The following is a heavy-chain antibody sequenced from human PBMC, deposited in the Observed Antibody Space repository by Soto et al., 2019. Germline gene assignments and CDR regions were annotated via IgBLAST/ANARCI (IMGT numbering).Heavy chain of an antibody. CDR3: AGVVAGDYYYYGMDV. CDR2: ISAYNGNT. D-gene: IGHD6-19*01. CDR1: GYTFTSYG. J-gene: IGHJ6*02. Sequence: ASVKVSCKASGYTFTSYGISWVRQAPGQGLEWMGWISAYNGNTNYAQKLQGRVTMTTDTSTSTAYMELRRLRSDDTAVYYCAGVVAGDYYYYGMDVWGQGTTVTVSS. V-gene: IGHV1-18*01.